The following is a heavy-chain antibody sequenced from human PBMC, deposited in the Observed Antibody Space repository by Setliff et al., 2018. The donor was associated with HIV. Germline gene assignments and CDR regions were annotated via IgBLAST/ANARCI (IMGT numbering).Heavy chain of an antibody. CDR2: IYYSGST. Sequence: PSETLSLTCTVSGGSISSSSYYWGWIRQPPGKGLEWIGSIYYSGSTYYNPSLKSRVTMSVDTSKNHFSLKLSSVTAADTAVYYCARGSHGTSWTDYWGQGTLVTVSS. D-gene: IGHD6-13*01. J-gene: IGHJ4*02. V-gene: IGHV4-39*02. CDR3: ARGSHGTSWTDY. CDR1: GGSISSSSYY.